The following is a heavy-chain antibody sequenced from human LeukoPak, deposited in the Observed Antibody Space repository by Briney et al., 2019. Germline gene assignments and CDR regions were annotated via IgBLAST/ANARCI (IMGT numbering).Heavy chain of an antibody. CDR1: GGSFSGYC. CDR2: TNHSGST. D-gene: IGHD6-19*01. CDR3: ARGNWDSSGWYYDY. V-gene: IGHV4-34*01. J-gene: IGHJ4*02. Sequence: PSETLSLTCAVYGGSFSGYCWSWIRQPPGKGLEWIGETNHSGSTNYNPSLKSRVTISVDTSKNQFSLKLSSVTAEDTAVYYCARGNWDSSGWYYDYWGQGTLVTVSS.